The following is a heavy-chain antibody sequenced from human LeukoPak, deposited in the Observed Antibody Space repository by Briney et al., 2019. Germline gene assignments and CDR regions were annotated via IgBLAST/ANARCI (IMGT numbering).Heavy chain of an antibody. D-gene: IGHD3-10*01. CDR1: GFTFSGYA. V-gene: IGHV3-30-3*01. J-gene: IGHJ4*02. Sequence: GGSLRLSCAASGFTFSGYAMHWVRQAPGKGLEWVAVISYDGSDEYYADSVKGRFTISRDNSKNTLYLQMNSLSVEDTAVYYCARVGYYASGPFSYFDYWGQGTLVTVSS. CDR2: ISYDGSDE. CDR3: ARVGYYASGPFSYFDY.